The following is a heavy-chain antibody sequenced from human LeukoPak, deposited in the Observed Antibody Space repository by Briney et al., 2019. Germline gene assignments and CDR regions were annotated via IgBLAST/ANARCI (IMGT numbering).Heavy chain of an antibody. CDR2: ISAYNGNT. Sequence: LRASVKVSCKASGYTFTSYGISWVRQAPGQGLEWMGWISAYNGNTNYAQKLQGRVTMTTDTSTSTAYMELRSLRSDDTAVYYCARDYSGQWLVSHDAFDIWGQGTMVTVSS. J-gene: IGHJ3*02. CDR1: GYTFTSYG. D-gene: IGHD6-19*01. V-gene: IGHV1-18*01. CDR3: ARDYSGQWLVSHDAFDI.